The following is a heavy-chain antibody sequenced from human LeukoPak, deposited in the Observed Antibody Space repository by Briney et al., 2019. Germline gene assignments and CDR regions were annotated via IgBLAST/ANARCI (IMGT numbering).Heavy chain of an antibody. CDR3: ATVQADYSGP. CDR2: FDPEDGET. V-gene: IGHV1-24*01. D-gene: IGHD2-15*01. CDR1: GYTLTELS. Sequence: GASVKVSCKVSGYTLTELSMHWGRQAPGKGLEWMGGFDPEDGETIYAQKFQGRGTITEDTSTATAYMELSSLRSEDTAVYYCATVQADYSGPWGQGTLVTVS. J-gene: IGHJ5*02.